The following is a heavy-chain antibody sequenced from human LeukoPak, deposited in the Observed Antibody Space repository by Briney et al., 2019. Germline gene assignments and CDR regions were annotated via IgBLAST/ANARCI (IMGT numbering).Heavy chain of an antibody. V-gene: IGHV1-2*02. CDR1: GYTFTGYY. CDR3: ARTELDLYYFDY. CDR2: INPNSGGT. J-gene: IGHJ4*02. Sequence: ASVKVSCEASGYTFTGYYMHWVRQAPGQGLEWMGWINPNSGGTNYAQKFQGRVTMTRDTSISTAYMELSRLRSDDTAVYYCARTELDLYYFDYWGQGTLVTVSS. D-gene: IGHD1-7*01.